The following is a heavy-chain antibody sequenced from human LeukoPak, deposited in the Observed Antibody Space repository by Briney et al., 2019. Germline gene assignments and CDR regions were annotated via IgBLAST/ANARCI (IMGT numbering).Heavy chain of an antibody. D-gene: IGHD4-17*01. Sequence: QAGGSLRLSCAASGFTFSSYWMSWVRQAPGKGLEWVANIKQDGSEKYYVDSVKGRFTISRDNSKNTLYLQMNSLRAEDTAVYYYAKPRGGVTTGWFDPWGQGTLVTVSS. CDR1: GFTFSSYW. J-gene: IGHJ5*02. CDR3: AKPRGGVTTGWFDP. CDR2: IKQDGSEK. V-gene: IGHV3-7*03.